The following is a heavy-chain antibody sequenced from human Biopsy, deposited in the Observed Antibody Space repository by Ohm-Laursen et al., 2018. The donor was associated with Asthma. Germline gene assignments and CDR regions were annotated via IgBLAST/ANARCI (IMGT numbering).Heavy chain of an antibody. CDR1: GGTFSNFA. Sequence: SSVKVSCKAPGGTFSNFAISWMRQAPGQGLEWLGGIMTVFGTTNYAQKFQGRVTITADESTSTAYMEVTSLRSEDTAIYYCARCQVGYSSGWSLLLKKIYYSGMDVWGQGTAVTVPS. CDR3: ARCQVGYSSGWSLLLKKIYYSGMDV. D-gene: IGHD6-19*01. CDR2: IMTVFGTT. V-gene: IGHV1-69*01. J-gene: IGHJ6*02.